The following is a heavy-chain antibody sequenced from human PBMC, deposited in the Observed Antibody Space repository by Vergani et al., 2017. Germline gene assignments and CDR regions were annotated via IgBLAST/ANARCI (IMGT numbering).Heavy chain of an antibody. J-gene: IGHJ6*03. D-gene: IGHD3-3*01. CDR3: ARGARITIFGVVIPYYMDV. V-gene: IGHV4-59*01. CDR2: IYYSGST. CDR1: GGSISSYY. Sequence: QLQLQESGPGLVKPSETLSLTCTVSGGSISSYYWSWIRQPPGKGLEWIGYIYYSGSTNYNPSLKSRVTISVDTSKNQFSLKLSSVTAADTAVYYCARGARITIFGVVIPYYMDVWGKGTTVTVSS.